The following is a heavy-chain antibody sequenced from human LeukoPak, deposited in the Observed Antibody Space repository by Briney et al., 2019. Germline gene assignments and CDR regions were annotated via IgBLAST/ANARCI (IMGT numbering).Heavy chain of an antibody. V-gene: IGHV1-2*02. CDR2: INPNGGGT. J-gene: IGHJ4*02. CDR1: GYTFTDYY. D-gene: IGHD6-13*01. CDR3: ARGTGSDSWYIDY. Sequence: ASVKVSCKASGYTFTDYYMHWVRHAPGQGLEWMAWINPNGGGTNYAQQFRGRVTMTRDTSIRTAYMELSSLRSDDTAVYYCARGTGSDSWYIDYWGQGTLVSVSS.